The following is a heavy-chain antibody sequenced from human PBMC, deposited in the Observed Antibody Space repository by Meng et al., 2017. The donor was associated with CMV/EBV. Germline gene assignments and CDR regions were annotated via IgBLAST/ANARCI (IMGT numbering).Heavy chain of an antibody. CDR3: AGEDYYGSGSYKG. J-gene: IGHJ4*02. CDR2: IHPHRGDT. CDR1: GYTFTAHY. D-gene: IGHD3-10*01. Sequence: ASVKVSCKASGYTFTAHYFHWVRQAPGQGLEWMGWIHPHRGDTNYAQQFQGRVTLTRDTSINTGYMELTRLTSDDTAVYYCAGEDYYGSGSYKGWGQGTLVTVSS. V-gene: IGHV1-2*02.